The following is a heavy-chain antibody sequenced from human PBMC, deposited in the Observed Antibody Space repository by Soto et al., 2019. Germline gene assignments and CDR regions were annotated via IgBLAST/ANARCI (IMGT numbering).Heavy chain of an antibody. J-gene: IGHJ6*02. CDR3: ASGPALLWFGELSGPPSGMDV. CDR1: GGSISSGGCY. V-gene: IGHV4-31*03. D-gene: IGHD3-10*01. CDR2: IYYSGST. Sequence: SETLSLTCTVSGGSISSGGCYWSWIRQHPGKGLEWIGYIYYSGSTYYNPSLKSRVTISVDTSKNQFSLKLSSVTAADTAVYYCASGPALLWFGELSGPPSGMDVWGQGTTVTVSS.